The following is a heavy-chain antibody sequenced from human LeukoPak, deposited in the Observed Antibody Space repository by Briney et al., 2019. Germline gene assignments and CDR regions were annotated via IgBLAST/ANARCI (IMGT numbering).Heavy chain of an antibody. CDR1: GGSISSGIYY. CDR2: FYISGST. V-gene: IGHV4-61*02. Sequence: SQTLSLTCTVSGGSISSGIYYWSWIRQPAGKGLEWIGRFYISGSTNYNPSLKTRVTISLDTSKNQFSLKLSSVTAADTAVYYCARGFYDLGRSAYYYYYMDVWGKGTTVTVSS. J-gene: IGHJ6*03. CDR3: ARGFYDLGRSAYYYYYMDV. D-gene: IGHD3-3*01.